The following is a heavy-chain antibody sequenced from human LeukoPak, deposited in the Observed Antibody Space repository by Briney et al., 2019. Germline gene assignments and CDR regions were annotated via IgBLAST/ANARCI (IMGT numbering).Heavy chain of an antibody. CDR1: GFTFSTYA. CDR3: AKYGRFSSGWADY. Sequence: PGWSLRLSCAASGFTFSTYAMSWVRQAPGKGLEWISAIGGGGGSTYYADSVKGRFTISRDNSKNTLYLQLNSLRAEDTAIYYCAKYGRFSSGWADYWGQGTLVTVSS. V-gene: IGHV3-23*01. J-gene: IGHJ4*02. D-gene: IGHD6-19*01. CDR2: IGGGGGST.